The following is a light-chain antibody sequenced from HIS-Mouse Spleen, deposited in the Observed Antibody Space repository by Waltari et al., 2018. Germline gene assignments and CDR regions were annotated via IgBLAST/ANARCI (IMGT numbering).Light chain of an antibody. CDR1: SGSIASNY. Sequence: NFMLTQPHSVSESPGKTVTISCTGSSGSIASNYVQWYQQRPGSAPTPLIYEDNQRPCGVPDRFSGAIDSSSNSASLTISGLKTEDEADYYCQSYDSSNQGVFGGGTKLTVL. CDR2: EDN. J-gene: IGLJ3*02. V-gene: IGLV6-57*02. CDR3: QSYDSSNQGV.